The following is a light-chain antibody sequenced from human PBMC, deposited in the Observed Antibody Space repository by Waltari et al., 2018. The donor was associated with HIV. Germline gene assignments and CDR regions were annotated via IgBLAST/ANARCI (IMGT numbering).Light chain of an antibody. CDR3: VLYMGSGIWV. CDR2: STN. J-gene: IGLJ3*02. V-gene: IGLV8-61*01. Sequence: TVVTQEPSFSVSPGGTVTLTCGLSSGSVSTSSYPSWYQQTPGPPPRTLIYSTNTRSSGVPDRFSGSILGNKAALTITGAQADDESDYYCVLYMGSGIWVFGGGTKLTVL. CDR1: SGSVSTSSY.